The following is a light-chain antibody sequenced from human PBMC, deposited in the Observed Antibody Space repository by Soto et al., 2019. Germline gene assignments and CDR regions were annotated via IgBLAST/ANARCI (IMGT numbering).Light chain of an antibody. V-gene: IGLV2-8*01. CDR1: SSDDGSYNY. Sequence: QSVLTPPPSASGSFGQSVTISCTGTSSDDGSYNYVSWNQQHPGKAPKLMIYEVSERPSGFPDRFSGSKSGNTASLTVSGLQADDEADYYCSSYSGTNYHYVFGTGT. CDR3: SSYSGTNYHYV. J-gene: IGLJ1*01. CDR2: EVS.